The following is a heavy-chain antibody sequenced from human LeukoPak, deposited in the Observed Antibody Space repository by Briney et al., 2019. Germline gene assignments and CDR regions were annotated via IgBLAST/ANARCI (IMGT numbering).Heavy chain of an antibody. CDR3: ARWEGGSYYDFDY. CDR1: GGYISSYF. Sequence: SETLSLTCIDSGGYISSYFWSWIRQPPGKGLEWIGNTHDSGSTNFNPSLKSRVTISVDTSKNQFSLKLSSVTAADTAVYYCARWEGGSYYDFDYWGQGTLVTVSS. D-gene: IGHD1-26*01. CDR2: THDSGST. V-gene: IGHV4-59*08. J-gene: IGHJ4*02.